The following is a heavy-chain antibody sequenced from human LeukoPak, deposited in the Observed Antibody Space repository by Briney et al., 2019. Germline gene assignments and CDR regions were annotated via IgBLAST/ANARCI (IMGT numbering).Heavy chain of an antibody. J-gene: IGHJ4*02. CDR3: AKDLGSTGLDY. CDR2: ISYDGSNK. CDR1: GFTFSSYG. D-gene: IGHD6-25*01. V-gene: IGHV3-30*18. Sequence: GGSLRLSCAASGFTFSSYGMHWVRQAPGKGLEWVAVISYDGSNKYYADSVKGRFTISRDNSKNTLYLQMNSLRAEDTAVYYCAKDLGSTGLDYWGQGTLVTVSS.